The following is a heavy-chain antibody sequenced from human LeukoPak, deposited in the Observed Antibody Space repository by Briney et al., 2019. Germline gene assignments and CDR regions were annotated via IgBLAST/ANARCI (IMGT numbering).Heavy chain of an antibody. CDR2: IYYSGST. CDR3: AGRAVVTGAFDI. Sequence: SETLSLTCTVSGGSISSSSYYWGWIRQPPGKGLEWIGSIYYSGSTYYNPSLKSRVTISVDTSKNQFSLKLSSVTAADTAVYYCAGRAVVTGAFDIWGQGTMVTVSS. V-gene: IGHV4-39*07. J-gene: IGHJ3*02. D-gene: IGHD2-21*02. CDR1: GGSISSSSYY.